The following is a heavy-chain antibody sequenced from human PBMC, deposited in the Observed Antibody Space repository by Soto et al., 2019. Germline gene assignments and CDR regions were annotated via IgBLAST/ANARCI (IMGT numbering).Heavy chain of an antibody. CDR1: GGSISSYY. D-gene: IGHD3-22*01. V-gene: IGHV4-59*01. CDR2: IYYSGST. J-gene: IGHJ4*02. CDR3: ARVLEGTKYYYDSSGYSLFDY. Sequence: SETLSLTCTVSGGSISSYYWGWIRQPPGKGLEWIGSIYYSGSTNYNPSLKSRVTISVDTSKNQFSLKLSSVTAADTAVYYCARVLEGTKYYYDSSGYSLFDYWGQGTLVTVS.